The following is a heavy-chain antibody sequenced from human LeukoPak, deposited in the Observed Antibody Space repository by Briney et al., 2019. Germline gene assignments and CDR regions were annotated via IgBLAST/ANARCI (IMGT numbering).Heavy chain of an antibody. Sequence: KSGGSLRLSCAASGFTFSSYSMNWVRQAPGKGLEWVSSISSSSSYIYYADSVKGRFTISRDNAKNSLYLQMNSLRAEDTAVYYCASHFNYDFWSGYSHSLDYWGQGTLVTVSS. D-gene: IGHD3-3*01. J-gene: IGHJ4*02. V-gene: IGHV3-21*04. CDR3: ASHFNYDFWSGYSHSLDY. CDR2: ISSSSSYI. CDR1: GFTFSSYS.